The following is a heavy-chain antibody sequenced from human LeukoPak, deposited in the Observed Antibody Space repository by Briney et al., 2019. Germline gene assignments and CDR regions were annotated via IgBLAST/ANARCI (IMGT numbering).Heavy chain of an antibody. Sequence: AGGSLRLSCSASGFTLSSYAMHWVRQAPGKGLESVSTISSNGGSTSYADSVEGRFTISRDNSKNTLYLQMSCLGAEDTAVYYSVKDDVYYYSSGSYPSWGQGTLVTVSS. CDR2: ISSNGGST. CDR1: GFTLSSYA. V-gene: IGHV3-64D*09. J-gene: IGHJ4*02. CDR3: VKDDVYYYSSGSYPS. D-gene: IGHD3-10*01.